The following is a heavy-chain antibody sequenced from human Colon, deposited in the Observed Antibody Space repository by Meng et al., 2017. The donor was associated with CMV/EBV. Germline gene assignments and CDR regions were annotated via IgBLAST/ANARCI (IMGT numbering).Heavy chain of an antibody. J-gene: IGHJ5*02. CDR3: ARSYYYDSSGYYYAGWFDP. CDR1: LRTSGVV. CDR2: LYWDDDK. Sequence: LRTSGVVVGWIRQPPGKALEWLALLYWDDDKRYSPSLRSRLTITKDTSKNQVVLTMTNMDPVDTATYYCARSYYYDSSGYYYAGWFDPWGQGTLVTVSS. V-gene: IGHV2-5*02. D-gene: IGHD3-22*01.